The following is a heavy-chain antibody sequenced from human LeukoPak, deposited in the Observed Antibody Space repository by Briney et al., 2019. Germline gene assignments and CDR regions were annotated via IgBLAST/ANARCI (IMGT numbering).Heavy chain of an antibody. V-gene: IGHV1-69*04. Sequence: GASVKVSCKASGGTFSSYAISWVRQAPGQGLEWMGRIIPILGIANYAQKFQGRVTITADKSTSTAYMELSSLRSEGTAVYYCARNDGYMWEKSYAFDIWGQGTMVTVSS. J-gene: IGHJ3*02. CDR1: GGTFSSYA. CDR3: ARNDGYMWEKSYAFDI. CDR2: IIPILGIA. D-gene: IGHD5-24*01.